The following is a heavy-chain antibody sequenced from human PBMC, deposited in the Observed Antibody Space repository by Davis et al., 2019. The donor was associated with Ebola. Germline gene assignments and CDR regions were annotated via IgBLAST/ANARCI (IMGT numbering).Heavy chain of an antibody. CDR2: ISAYNGNT. Sequence: ASVKVSCKASGYTFTSYAMHWVRQAPGQRLEWMGWISAYNGNTNYAQKLQGRVTMTTDTSTSTAYMELWSLRSDDTAVYYCARAAGRRWFDPWGQGTLVTVSS. V-gene: IGHV1-18*01. J-gene: IGHJ5*02. CDR1: GYTFTSYA. D-gene: IGHD6-13*01. CDR3: ARAAGRRWFDP.